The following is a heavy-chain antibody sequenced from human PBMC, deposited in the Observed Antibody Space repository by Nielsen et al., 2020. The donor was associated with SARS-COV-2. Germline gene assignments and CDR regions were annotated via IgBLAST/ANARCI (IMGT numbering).Heavy chain of an antibody. J-gene: IGHJ4*02. Sequence: GESLKFSCAASGFTFSSYAMHWVRQAPGKGLEWVAVISYDGSNKYYADSVKGRFTISRDNSKNTLYLQMNSLRAEDTAVYYCARDRSGWYVDYWGQGTLVTVSS. V-gene: IGHV3-30*04. D-gene: IGHD6-19*01. CDR2: ISYDGSNK. CDR3: ARDRSGWYVDY. CDR1: GFTFSSYA.